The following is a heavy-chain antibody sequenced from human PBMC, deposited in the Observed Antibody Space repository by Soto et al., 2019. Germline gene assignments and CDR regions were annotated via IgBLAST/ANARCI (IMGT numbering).Heavy chain of an antibody. CDR2: IIPIFGTA. V-gene: IGHV1-69*13. D-gene: IGHD3-22*01. CDR1: GGTFRSYA. CDR3: ARDPSTYYYDSSGYYLPYYFDY. Sequence: SVKVSCKACGGTFRSYAISWVRQAPGQGLEWMGGIIPIFGTANYAQKFQGRVTITADESTSTAYMELSSLRSEDTAVYYCARDPSTYYYDSSGYYLPYYFDYWGQGTLVTVSS. J-gene: IGHJ4*02.